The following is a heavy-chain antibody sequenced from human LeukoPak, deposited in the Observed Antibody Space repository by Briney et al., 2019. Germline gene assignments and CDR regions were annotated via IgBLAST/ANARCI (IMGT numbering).Heavy chain of an antibody. CDR3: AKVSGGGSHVGYFQH. V-gene: IGHV3-23*01. J-gene: IGHJ1*01. CDR1: GFTFSSYA. D-gene: IGHD2-15*01. Sequence: PGGSLRLSCAASGFTFSSYAMSWVRQAPGKGLEWVSAISGSGGSTYYADSVKGRFTISRDNSKNTLYLQMNSLRAEDTAVYYCAKVSGGGSHVGYFQHWGQGTLVTVSS. CDR2: ISGSGGST.